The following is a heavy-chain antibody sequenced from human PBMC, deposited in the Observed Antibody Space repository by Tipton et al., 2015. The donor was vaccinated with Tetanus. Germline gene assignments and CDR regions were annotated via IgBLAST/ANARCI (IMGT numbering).Heavy chain of an antibody. CDR1: GGSVSGGDYH. V-gene: IGHV4-61*08. J-gene: IGHJ4*02. D-gene: IGHD3-10*01. CDR2: SHYSGST. Sequence: TLSLTCTVSGGSVSGGDYHWSWIRQPPGKGLEWIGYSHYSGSTSSNPSLKSRVTISIDSSKNQFSLRLTSVTAADTAVYYCARSKLLWFGESLSGFDSWGQGTLVTVSA. CDR3: ARSKLLWFGESLSGFDS.